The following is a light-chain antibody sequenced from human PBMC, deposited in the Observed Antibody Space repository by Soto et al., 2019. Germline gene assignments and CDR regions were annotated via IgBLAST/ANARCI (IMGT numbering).Light chain of an antibody. J-gene: IGKJ1*01. V-gene: IGKV3-20*01. CDR2: GAS. CDR1: QSVSSSY. CDR3: QQYGSSPWT. Sequence: EIVMTQSPGTRSLSPGERATLSCRASQSVSSSYLGWYQQKPGQAPRLLIYGASSRATGIPDRFSGSGSGTDFTLTISRLEPEDFAVYYCQQYGSSPWTFGQGTKVDIK.